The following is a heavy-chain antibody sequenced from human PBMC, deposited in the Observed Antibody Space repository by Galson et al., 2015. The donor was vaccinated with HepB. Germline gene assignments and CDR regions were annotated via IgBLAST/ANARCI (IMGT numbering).Heavy chain of an antibody. Sequence: SLRLSCAASGFTFSSYAMSWVRQAPGKGLEWVSAISGSGGSTYYADSVKGRFTISRDNSKNTLYLQMNSLRAEDTAVYYCAKHSRAPYYDFWTYYYYGMDVWGQGTTVTVSS. CDR2: ISGSGGST. J-gene: IGHJ6*02. CDR3: AKHSRAPYYDFWTYYYYGMDV. V-gene: IGHV3-23*01. CDR1: GFTFSSYA. D-gene: IGHD3-3*01.